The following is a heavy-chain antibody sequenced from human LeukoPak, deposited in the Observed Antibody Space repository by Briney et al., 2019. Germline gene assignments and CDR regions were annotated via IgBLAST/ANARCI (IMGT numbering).Heavy chain of an antibody. CDR2: ISSSSSTI. D-gene: IGHD1-26*01. J-gene: IGHJ4*02. CDR1: GFTFSTYS. CDR3: ARDSIVGASTDFDY. V-gene: IGHV3-48*02. Sequence: PGGSLRLSCAAAGFTFSTYSINWVHQAPGKGLEWVSYISSSSSTIYYADSLKGRFTISRDNAKNSLYLQMNSLRDEDTAVYYCARDSIVGASTDFDYWGQGTLVTVSS.